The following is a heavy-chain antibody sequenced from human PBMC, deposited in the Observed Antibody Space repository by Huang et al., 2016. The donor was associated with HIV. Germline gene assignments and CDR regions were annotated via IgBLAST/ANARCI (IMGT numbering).Heavy chain of an antibody. CDR3: ARIRRALVGADRYDAFDI. Sequence: MSWVRQAPGKGLEWVADIKKEGSEVKYADSVKGRFTISRDHAQDSVYLKLNLLRDEDTAVYYCARIRRALVGADRYDAFDIWGQGTVVIVSA. J-gene: IGHJ3*02. V-gene: IGHV3-7*01. CDR2: IKKEGSEV. D-gene: IGHD1-26*01.